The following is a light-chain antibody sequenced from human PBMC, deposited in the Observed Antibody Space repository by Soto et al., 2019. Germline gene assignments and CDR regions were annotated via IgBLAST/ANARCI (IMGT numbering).Light chain of an antibody. Sequence: QSVLTQPASVSGSPGQSITISCTGTSSDVGGYKYVSWYQQHPGKAPELMIYEVSNRPSGVSNRFSGSKSGNTASLTISGLQAEDEADYYCSSYTSSRLDVFGTGTKVTVL. CDR3: SSYTSSRLDV. J-gene: IGLJ1*01. V-gene: IGLV2-14*01. CDR2: EVS. CDR1: SSDVGGYKY.